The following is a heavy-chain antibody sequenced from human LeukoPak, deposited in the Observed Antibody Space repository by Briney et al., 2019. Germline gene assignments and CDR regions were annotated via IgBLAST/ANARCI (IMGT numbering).Heavy chain of an antibody. CDR3: ARMRTWWHRGFDY. J-gene: IGHJ4*02. D-gene: IGHD2-15*01. CDR1: GYTFTNYD. V-gene: IGHV1-8*01. CDR2: MNPNSGNT. Sequence: GASVKVSCKASGYTFTNYDINWVRQATGQGLAWMGWMNPNSGNTGYAQKFQGRVTMTRNTSISTAYMELSSLRSEDTAVYYCARMRTWWHRGFDYWGQGTLVTVSS.